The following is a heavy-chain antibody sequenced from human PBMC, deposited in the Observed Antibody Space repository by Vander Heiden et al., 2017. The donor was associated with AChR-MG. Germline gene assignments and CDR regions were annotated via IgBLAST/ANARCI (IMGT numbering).Heavy chain of an antibody. Sequence: QVQLVESGGGLVKPGGSLRLSCAASGFTFSDYYLSWIRQAPGKGLDWVSYISSSGSTIYYADSVKGRFTISRDNAKNSLYLQMNSLRAEDTAVYYCGVGERTVTTFYFDYWGQGTLVTVSS. J-gene: IGHJ4*02. V-gene: IGHV3-11*01. CDR1: GFTFSDYY. CDR3: GVGERTVTTFYFDY. D-gene: IGHD4-17*01. CDR2: ISSSGSTI.